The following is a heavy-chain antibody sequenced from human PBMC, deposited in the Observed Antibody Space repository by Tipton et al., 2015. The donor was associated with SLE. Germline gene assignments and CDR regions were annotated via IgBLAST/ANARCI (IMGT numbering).Heavy chain of an antibody. Sequence: SLRLSCAASGFTVSSNYMSWVRQAPGKGLEWVSVIYSGGSTYYADSVKGRFTISRDNSKNTLYLQMNSLRAEDTAVYYCARDRRQQLVSPDAFDIWGQGTMVTVSS. V-gene: IGHV3-66*02. CDR2: IYSGGST. CDR1: GFTVSSNY. D-gene: IGHD6-13*01. J-gene: IGHJ3*02. CDR3: ARDRRQQLVSPDAFDI.